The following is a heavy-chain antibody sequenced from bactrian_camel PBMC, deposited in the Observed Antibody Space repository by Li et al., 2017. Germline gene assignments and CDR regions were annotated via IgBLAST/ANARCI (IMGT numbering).Heavy chain of an antibody. CDR3: AARLGHIRSGPLSREDDYHF. Sequence: VQLVESGGGSVQPGGSLRLSCAANGVSMSSNSHCMTWFRQAPGKEREGVAQFYSIDQTATYADSVKGRFTVSQDKFKTTYLQMDNLKPEDTGIYTCAARLGHIRSGPLSREDDYHFWGRGTQVTVS. CDR2: FYSIDQTA. CDR1: GVSMSSNS. D-gene: IGHD2*01. J-gene: IGHJ4*01. V-gene: IGHV3S64*01.